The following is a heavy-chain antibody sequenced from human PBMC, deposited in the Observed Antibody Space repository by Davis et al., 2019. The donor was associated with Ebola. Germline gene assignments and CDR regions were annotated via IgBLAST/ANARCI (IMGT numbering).Heavy chain of an antibody. V-gene: IGHV5-51*01. CDR1: GYSFTSYW. J-gene: IGHJ4*02. CDR2: IYPGDSDT. D-gene: IGHD3-16*01. Sequence: PGGSLRLSCKGSGYSFTSYWIGWVRQMPGKGLEWMGIIYPGDSDTRYSPSFQGQVTISADKSISTAYLQWSSLKASDTAMYYCARHRPYLGEFPDYWGQGTLVTVSS. CDR3: ARHRPYLGEFPDY.